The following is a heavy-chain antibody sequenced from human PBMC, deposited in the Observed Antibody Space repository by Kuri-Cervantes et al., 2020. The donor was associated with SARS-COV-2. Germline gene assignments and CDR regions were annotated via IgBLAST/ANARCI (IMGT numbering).Heavy chain of an antibody. CDR2: ISYDGSNK. D-gene: IGHD3-22*01. V-gene: IGHV3-30-3*01. CDR3: ARDRDLLLLRNWYFDL. CDR1: GFTFSSYA. J-gene: IGHJ2*01. Sequence: GESLKISCAASGFTFSSYAMHWVRQAPGKGLEWVAVISYDGSNKYHADSVKGRFTISRDNSKNTLYLQMNSLRAEDTAVYYCARDRDLLLLRNWYFDLWGRGTLVTVSS.